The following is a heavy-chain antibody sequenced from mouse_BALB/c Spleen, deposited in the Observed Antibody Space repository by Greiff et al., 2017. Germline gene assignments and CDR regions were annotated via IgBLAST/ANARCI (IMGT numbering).Heavy chain of an antibody. CDR3: ARDHLYGNYYAMDY. D-gene: IGHD2-1*01. CDR2: IWAGGST. J-gene: IGHJ4*01. Sequence: VQVVESGPGLVAPSQSLSITCTVSGFSLTSYGVHWVRQPPGKGLEWLGVIWAGGSTNYNSALMSRLSISKDNSKSQVFLKMNSLQTDDTAMYYCARDHLYGNYYAMDYWGQGTSVTVSS. CDR1: GFSLTSYG. V-gene: IGHV2-9*02.